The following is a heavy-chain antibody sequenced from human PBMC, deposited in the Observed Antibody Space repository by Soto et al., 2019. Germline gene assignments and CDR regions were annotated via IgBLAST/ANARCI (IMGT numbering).Heavy chain of an antibody. J-gene: IGHJ4*02. CDR1: GGSVSSSNYY. CDR3: ARLEGLATISYYFDY. CDR2: IYYSGST. V-gene: IGHV4-39*01. Sequence: QLQLQESGPGLVKPSETLSLTCTVSGGSVSSSNYYWGWIRQSPGKGMEWIGSIYYSGSTYYNTSLESLVTISVDKSKNQFSLKVISVTAADTAVYYCARLEGLATISYYFDYWGQGTLVTVSS. D-gene: IGHD3-9*01.